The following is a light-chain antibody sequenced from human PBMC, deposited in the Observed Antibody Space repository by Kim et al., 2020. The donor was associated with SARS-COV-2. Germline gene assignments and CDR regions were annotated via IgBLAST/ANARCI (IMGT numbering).Light chain of an antibody. J-gene: IGLJ3*02. CDR3: SSYTSSSTWV. CDR1: SSDVGGYNY. CDR2: SVS. Sequence: GRSITISCSGTSSDVGGYNYVSWFQQHPGKAPKMMIFSVSKRPSGVSNRFSGSKSGNTASLTISGLQAEDEADYYCSSYTSSSTWVFGGGTQLTVL. V-gene: IGLV2-14*04.